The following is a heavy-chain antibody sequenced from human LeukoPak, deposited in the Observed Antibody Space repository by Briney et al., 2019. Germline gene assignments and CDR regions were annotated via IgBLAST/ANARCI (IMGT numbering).Heavy chain of an antibody. CDR1: AVSISSSNSY. CDR3: ARQTGSGLFILP. J-gene: IGHJ4*02. Sequence: SETLSLTCTVSAVSISSSNSYWGWIRQPPGKGLEWIGSIYYSGNTYYNASLKSQVSISIDTSKNQFSLRLTSVTAADTAVYYCARQTGSGLFILPGGQGTLVTVSS. D-gene: IGHD3/OR15-3a*01. V-gene: IGHV4-39*01. CDR2: IYYSGNT.